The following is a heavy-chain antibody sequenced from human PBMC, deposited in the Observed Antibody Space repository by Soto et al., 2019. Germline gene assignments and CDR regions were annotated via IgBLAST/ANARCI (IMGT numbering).Heavy chain of an antibody. V-gene: IGHV4-39*07. D-gene: IGHD2-2*01. Sequence: PSETLSLTCTVSGGSISRSSSYWGWIRQPPGKGLEWVATIYYSGSTYYNSSLKSRVTTSVDKSKNQFSLKLSSVTAADTAVYYCARDRGVPAAPIGWFDPWGQGTLVTVSS. CDR3: ARDRGVPAAPIGWFDP. CDR2: IYYSGST. CDR1: GGSISRSSSY. J-gene: IGHJ5*02.